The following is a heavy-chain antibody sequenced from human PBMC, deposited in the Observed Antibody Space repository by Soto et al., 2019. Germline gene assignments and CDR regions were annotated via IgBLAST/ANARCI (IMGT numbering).Heavy chain of an antibody. V-gene: IGHV1-69*02. Sequence: QAQLVQSGAEVKKPGSSVRLSCSTCGGSFSSYTLNWVRQAPGQGLEWLGRIIPVLTITDYAQKFRGRLTITAGKSSNTAYMELTSLRSDDTAVYYCARRRYCGADCYKNYYFGMDVWGQGTTVTVSS. CDR3: ARRRYCGADCYKNYYFGMDV. J-gene: IGHJ6*02. CDR1: GGSFSSYT. CDR2: IIPVLTIT. D-gene: IGHD2-21*02.